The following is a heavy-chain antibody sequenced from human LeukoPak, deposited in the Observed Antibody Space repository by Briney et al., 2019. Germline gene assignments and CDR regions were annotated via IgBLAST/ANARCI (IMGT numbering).Heavy chain of an antibody. CDR3: AKESYYYDSSGYYTEYSQH. V-gene: IGHV3-23*01. D-gene: IGHD3-22*01. CDR1: GFTFSSYA. J-gene: IGHJ1*01. CDR2: ISGSGGST. Sequence: PGGSLRLSCAASGFTFSSYAMSWVRQAPGKGLEWVSAISGSGGSTYYADSVKGRFTISRDNSKNTLYLQMNSLRAEDTAVYYCAKESYYYDSSGYYTEYSQHWGQGTLVTVSS.